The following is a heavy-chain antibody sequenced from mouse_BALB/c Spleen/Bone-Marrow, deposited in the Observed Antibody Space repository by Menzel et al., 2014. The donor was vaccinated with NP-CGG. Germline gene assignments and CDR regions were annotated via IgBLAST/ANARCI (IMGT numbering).Heavy chain of an antibody. CDR3: ARDYYGSQYYFDY. J-gene: IGHJ2*01. CDR2: IWAGGST. D-gene: IGHD1-1*01. CDR1: GFSLTSYG. Sequence: QVQLKEPGPGLVAPSQSLSITCTVSGFSLTSYGVHWVRQPPGKGLEWLGVIWAGGSTNYNSALMSRLSISKDNSKSQVFLKMNSLQTDDTAMYYCARDYYGSQYYFDYWGQGTTLTVSS. V-gene: IGHV2-9*02.